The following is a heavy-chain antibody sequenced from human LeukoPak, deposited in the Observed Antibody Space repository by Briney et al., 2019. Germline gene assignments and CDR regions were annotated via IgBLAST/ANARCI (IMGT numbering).Heavy chain of an antibody. J-gene: IGHJ4*02. Sequence: GGSLRLSCVVSGLAFSSYSMHWVRQAPGKGPEWVGVISYDGSDEYYTDSVKGRFTISRDNSKNTVYLQMNSLRADDTAVYYCARDFTPEWFDIHWGQGTLVTVS. CDR2: ISYDGSDE. D-gene: IGHD3-3*01. V-gene: IGHV3-30*04. CDR1: GLAFSSYS. CDR3: ARDFTPEWFDIH.